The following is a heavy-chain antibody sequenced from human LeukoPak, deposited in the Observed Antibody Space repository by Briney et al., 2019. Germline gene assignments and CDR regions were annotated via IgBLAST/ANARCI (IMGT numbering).Heavy chain of an antibody. CDR3: ARGLRSYSYFDY. D-gene: IGHD4-17*01. CDR1: GFTFSSYS. J-gene: IGHJ4*02. CDR2: ISSSSSYI. Sequence: GGSLRLSCAAFGFTFSSYSMNWVRQAPGKGLEWVSSISSSSSYIYYADLVKGRFTISRDNAKNSLYLQMNSLRAEDTAVYYCARGLRSYSYFDYWGQGTLVTVSS. V-gene: IGHV3-21*01.